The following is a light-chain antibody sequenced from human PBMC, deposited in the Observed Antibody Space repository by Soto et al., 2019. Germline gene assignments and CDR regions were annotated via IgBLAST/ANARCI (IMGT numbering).Light chain of an antibody. J-gene: IGLJ2*01. V-gene: IGLV1-40*01. CDR2: GNS. Sequence: QSVLKQPPSVAGAPGQRVTISCTWSSSNIGAGYDVHWYQQLPGTAPKLLLYGNSNRPSGVPDRFSGSQSGTSASLDITGLKAEDEADYYCQCYDRRLSGVGFGGGTKLPVL. CDR1: SSNIGAGYD. CDR3: QCYDRRLSGVG.